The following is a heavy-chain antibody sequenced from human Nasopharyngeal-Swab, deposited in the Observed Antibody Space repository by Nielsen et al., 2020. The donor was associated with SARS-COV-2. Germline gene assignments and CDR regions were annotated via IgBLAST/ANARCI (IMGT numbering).Heavy chain of an antibody. Sequence: GESLKISCAASGFIFSDYSMNWVRQAPGKGLEWISYIRGSNDIYYADSVKDRFTISRHHAKNSLYLQMSSLRVEDTAVYYCARDRDWAFDVWGQGAVVTVSS. V-gene: IGHV3-69-1*01. CDR1: GFIFSDYS. CDR2: IRGSNDI. CDR3: ARDRDWAFDV. J-gene: IGHJ3*01. D-gene: IGHD2-21*01.